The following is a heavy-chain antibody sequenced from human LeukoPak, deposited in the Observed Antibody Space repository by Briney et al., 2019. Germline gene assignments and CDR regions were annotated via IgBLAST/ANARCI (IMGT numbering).Heavy chain of an antibody. V-gene: IGHV3-48*01. Sequence: GGSLRLSCAASGFTFSSYSMNWVRQAPGKGLEWVSYISSSSTIYYADSVKGRFTISRDNSKNTLYLQMNSLRAEDTALYYCAKSPPRDILTGYYFYFDYWGQGALVTVSS. CDR1: GFTFSSYS. D-gene: IGHD3-9*01. J-gene: IGHJ4*02. CDR3: AKSPPRDILTGYYFYFDY. CDR2: ISSSSTI.